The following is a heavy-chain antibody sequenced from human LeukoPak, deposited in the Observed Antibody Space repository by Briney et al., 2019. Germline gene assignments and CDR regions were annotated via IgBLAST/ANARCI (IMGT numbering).Heavy chain of an antibody. Sequence: AGGSLRLSCVASGFTFNNAWMSWVRQAPGKGLEWVGRIKSKTDGGTTDYAAPVKERFTISRDDSKNTLYLQMNSLITEDTAVYYCTIHPNLITMTGFGWGQGTLVTVSS. CDR2: IKSKTDGGTT. CDR1: GFTFNNAW. J-gene: IGHJ4*02. V-gene: IGHV3-15*01. CDR3: TIHPNLITMTGFG. D-gene: IGHD3-9*01.